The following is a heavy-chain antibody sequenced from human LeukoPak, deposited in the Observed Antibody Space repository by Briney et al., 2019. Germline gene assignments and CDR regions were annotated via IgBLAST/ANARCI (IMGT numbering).Heavy chain of an antibody. CDR2: IYHSGST. CDR1: GGSISSSSYY. J-gene: IGHJ6*03. Sequence: SETLSLTCTVSGGSISSSSYYWGWIRQPPGKGLEWIGSIYHSGSTYYNPSLKSRVTISVDTSKNQFSLKLSSVTAADTAVYYCAREVYYYMDVWGKGTTVTISS. CDR3: AREVYYYMDV. V-gene: IGHV4-39*07.